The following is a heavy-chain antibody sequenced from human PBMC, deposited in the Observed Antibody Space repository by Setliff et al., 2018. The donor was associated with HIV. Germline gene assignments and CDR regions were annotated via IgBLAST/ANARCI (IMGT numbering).Heavy chain of an antibody. D-gene: IGHD3-3*01. V-gene: IGHV1-18*01. CDR1: GYPFTSYG. CDR3: ARIQAYYNFWRSTYYFDY. J-gene: IGHJ4*02. CDR2: ISPYNGDA. Sequence: ASVKVSCKASGYPFTSYGICWVRQAPGHGLEWMGYISPYNGDAYYAEKFQGRVTMTTDTSTTAVSMELTNLRSDDTAVYFCARIQAYYNFWRSTYYFDYWGQGTPVTVSS.